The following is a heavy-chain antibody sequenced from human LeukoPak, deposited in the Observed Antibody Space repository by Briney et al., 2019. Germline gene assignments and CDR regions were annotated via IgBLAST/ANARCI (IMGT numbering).Heavy chain of an antibody. V-gene: IGHV4-59*12. Sequence: SETLSLTCTVSGGSISSYYWSWIRQPPGKGLEWIGYIYYSGGTNYNPSLKSRVTMSVDTSKNQFSLKLSSVTAADTAVYYCARDKYYYDSGASIRFDYWGQGTLVTASS. CDR1: GGSISSYY. CDR3: ARDKYYYDSGASIRFDY. J-gene: IGHJ4*02. D-gene: IGHD3-22*01. CDR2: IYYSGGT.